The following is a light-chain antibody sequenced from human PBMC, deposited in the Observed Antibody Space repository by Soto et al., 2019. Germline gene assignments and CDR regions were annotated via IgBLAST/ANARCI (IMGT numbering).Light chain of an antibody. CDR1: QSLRATY. CDR3: QQYSTFWT. J-gene: IGKJ1*01. Sequence: EVVLTQSPDTLSLSPGETATLSCRASQSLRATYVAWYQQRPGQAPRLLIYGASTRATGIPARFSGSGSGTEFTLTISSLQPDDFATYYCQQYSTFWTFGQGTKVDIK. CDR2: GAS. V-gene: IGKV3-20*01.